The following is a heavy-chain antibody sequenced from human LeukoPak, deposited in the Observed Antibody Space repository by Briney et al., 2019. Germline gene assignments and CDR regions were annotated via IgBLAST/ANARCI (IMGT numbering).Heavy chain of an antibody. CDR3: AGVSSYDILTQLPMDV. D-gene: IGHD3-9*01. J-gene: IGHJ6*02. CDR2: ISAYNGNT. V-gene: IGHV1-18*01. CDR1: GYTFTSYG. Sequence: GASVKVSCKASGYTFTSYGISWVRQAPGQGLEWMGWISAYNGNTNYAQKLQGRVTMTTDTSTSTAYMELRSLRSDDTAVYYCAGVSSYDILTQLPMDVWGQGTTVTVSS.